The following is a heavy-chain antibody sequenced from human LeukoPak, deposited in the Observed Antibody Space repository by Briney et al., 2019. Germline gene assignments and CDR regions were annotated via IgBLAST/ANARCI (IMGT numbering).Heavy chain of an antibody. CDR3: ARDSSYYDSSGYYAHAFDI. V-gene: IGHV4-34*01. CDR1: GGSFSGYY. J-gene: IGHJ3*02. D-gene: IGHD3-22*01. Sequence: SETLSLACAVYGGSFSGYYWSWIRQPPGKGLEWIGEINHSGSTYYNPSLKSRVTISVDRSKNQFSLKLSSVTAADTAVYYCARDSSYYDSSGYYAHAFDIWGQGTMVTVSS. CDR2: INHSGST.